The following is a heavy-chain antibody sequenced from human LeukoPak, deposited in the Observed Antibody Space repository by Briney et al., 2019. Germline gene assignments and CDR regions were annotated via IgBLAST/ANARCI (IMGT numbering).Heavy chain of an antibody. J-gene: IGHJ4*02. V-gene: IGHV3-64D*06. Sequence: GGSLRLSCSVSGFTFSTYVMHWVRQAPGKGLEYVPAISSNGDNTYYADSVKGRFTISRDNSKNTLYLQMSSLRPDDTAVYFCVRGTGYWGQGTLVTVSS. CDR2: ISSNGDNT. CDR3: VRGTGY. CDR1: GFTFSTYV.